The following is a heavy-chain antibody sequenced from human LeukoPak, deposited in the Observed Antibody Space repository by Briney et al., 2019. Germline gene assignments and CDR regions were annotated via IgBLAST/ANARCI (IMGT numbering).Heavy chain of an antibody. CDR3: VRVTECSSSSCYNVAEYFQH. V-gene: IGHV3-7*01. J-gene: IGHJ1*01. Sequence: GGSLRLSCAGSGFTFSRYWMSWVRQAPGKGLEWVANIKQDGSEKYYVDSVKGRFTISRDNAKNSLYVEMNSLKAEDTAVYYCVRVTECSSSSCYNVAEYFQHWGQGTLVTVSS. D-gene: IGHD2-2*02. CDR1: GFTFSRYW. CDR2: IKQDGSEK.